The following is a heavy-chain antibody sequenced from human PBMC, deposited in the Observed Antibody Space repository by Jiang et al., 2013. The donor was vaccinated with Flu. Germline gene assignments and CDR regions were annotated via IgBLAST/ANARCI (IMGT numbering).Heavy chain of an antibody. CDR2: IYPGDSDT. CDR3: ARRWVGLGYGPHYFDY. Sequence: VQLVESGAEVKKPGESLKISCKGSGYSFTSYWIGWVRQMPGKGLEWMGIIYPGDSDTRYSPSFQGQVTISADKSISTAYLQWSSLKASDTAMYYCARRWVGLGYGPHYFDYWGQGTLVTVSS. D-gene: IGHD5-18*01. CDR1: GYSFTSYW. J-gene: IGHJ4*02. V-gene: IGHV5-51*01.